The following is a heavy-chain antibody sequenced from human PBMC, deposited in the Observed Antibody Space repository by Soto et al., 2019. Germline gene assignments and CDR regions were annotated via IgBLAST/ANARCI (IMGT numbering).Heavy chain of an antibody. CDR2: ITRDGYNK. D-gene: IGHD6-6*01. CDR3: TKSSGGSSSVGMDY. CDR1: GVIFKNYA. Sequence: GGSLRLSCAVSGVIFKNYALNWVRKAPGKGLEWVASITRDGYNKYYADSVKGRFTISRDNSKNTLSLQMTALRVEDSSVYYCTKSSGGSSSVGMDYWGPGTLVTVSS. J-gene: IGHJ4*02. V-gene: IGHV3-30*04.